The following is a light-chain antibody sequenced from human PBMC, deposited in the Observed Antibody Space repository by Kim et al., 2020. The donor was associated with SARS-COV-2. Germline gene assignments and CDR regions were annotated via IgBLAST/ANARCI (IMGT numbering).Light chain of an antibody. J-gene: IGLJ2*01. CDR2: EDN. Sequence: KTVPISCPSSSGSSASSYVQLYQQRPGSAPTTVIYEDNQRPSGVPDRFSGSIDSSSNSASLTISGLKTEDEADYYCQSYDSSNHVVFGGGTQLTVL. CDR1: SGSSASSY. V-gene: IGLV6-57*02. CDR3: QSYDSSNHVV.